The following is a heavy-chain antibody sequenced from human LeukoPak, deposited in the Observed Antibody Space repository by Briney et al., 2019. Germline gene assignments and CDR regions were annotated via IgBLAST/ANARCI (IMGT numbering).Heavy chain of an antibody. J-gene: IGHJ4*02. CDR3: ARPKYATTPPFDY. V-gene: IGHV3-21*01. D-gene: IGHD1-1*01. CDR2: ISSSSSYI. CDR1: GFTFSSYS. Sequence: GGSLRLSCAASGFTFSSYSMNWVRQAPGKGLEWVSSISSSSSYIYYADSVKGRFTISRDNAKNSLYLQMNSLRAEDTAVYYCARPKYATTPPFDYWGQGTLVTVSS.